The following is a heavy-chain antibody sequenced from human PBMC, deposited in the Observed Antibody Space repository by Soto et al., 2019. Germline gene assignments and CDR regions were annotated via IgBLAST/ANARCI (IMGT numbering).Heavy chain of an antibody. V-gene: IGHV5-51*01. CDR3: ARHEKGYDFWSGYNNYYYYYMDV. CDR2: IYAANSNT. J-gene: IGHJ6*03. D-gene: IGHD3-3*01. CDR1: AFSFTSYW. Sequence: GEYLKISCKSSAFSFTSYWIGWVRQMPGKGLEWMGIIYAANSNTMYSPSFQGQVTISVDKSISTAYLQWTSLKASDTAMYYCARHEKGYDFWSGYNNYYYYYMDVWGKGTTVTVSS.